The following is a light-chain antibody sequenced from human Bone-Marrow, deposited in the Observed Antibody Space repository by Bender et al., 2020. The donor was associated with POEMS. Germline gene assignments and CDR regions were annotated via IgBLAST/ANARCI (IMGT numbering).Light chain of an antibody. Sequence: QSVLTQPPSVSAAPGQKVTISCSGSSSNIGNNWVSWYQQVPGKAPKLLIFDNRDRPSGIPDRFTGSKSDTSATLDITGPQSGDEADYYCGTWDSSLKTWVFGGGTKLTVL. J-gene: IGLJ3*02. CDR1: SSNIGNNW. CDR2: DNR. CDR3: GTWDSSLKTWV. V-gene: IGLV1-51*01.